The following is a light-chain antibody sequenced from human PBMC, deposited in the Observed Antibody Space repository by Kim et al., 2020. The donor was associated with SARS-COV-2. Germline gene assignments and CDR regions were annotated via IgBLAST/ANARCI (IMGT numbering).Light chain of an antibody. Sequence: QSALTQPASVSGSPGQSITISCIGTSSDVGTYNYVSWYQQHPGKAPKLIIYAVSNRPSGVSNRFSGSKSGNTASLTISGLQAEDEADYYCSSYTSSSILQVFGTGTKVTVL. CDR2: AVS. CDR3: SSYTSSSILQV. J-gene: IGLJ1*01. CDR1: SSDVGTYNY. V-gene: IGLV2-14*03.